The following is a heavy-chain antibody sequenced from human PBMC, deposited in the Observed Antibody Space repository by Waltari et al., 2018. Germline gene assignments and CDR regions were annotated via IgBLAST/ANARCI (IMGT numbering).Heavy chain of an antibody. J-gene: IGHJ4*02. D-gene: IGHD3-3*01. V-gene: IGHV3-53*01. CDR3: ARGGITIFGVVVDY. CDR1: GFTVSSNY. CDR2: IYSGGST. Sequence: EVQLVESGGGLIQPGGSLRLSCAASGFTVSSNYMSWVRQAPGKGLEWVSVIYSGGSTYYADSVKGRFTISRDNSKNTLYLQMNSLRAEDTAVYYYARGGITIFGVVVDYWGQGTLVTVSS.